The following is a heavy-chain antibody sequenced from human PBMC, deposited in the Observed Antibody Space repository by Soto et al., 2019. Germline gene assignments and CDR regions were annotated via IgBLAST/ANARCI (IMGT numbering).Heavy chain of an antibody. V-gene: IGHV4-59*11. Sequence: SEKLPDSKTVSGGSMSKRYWSWSRQSPGKRLEWIGYVSNTGITSYSRSIQGRVTTSVDSSKNRISLSLSSVTAADTAIYYCARESGVCIPRCYRSNYFAPWGQCALV. CDR3: ARESGVCIPRCYRSNYFAP. CDR1: GGSMSKRY. D-gene: IGHD2-2*02. CDR2: VSNTGIT. J-gene: IGHJ5*02.